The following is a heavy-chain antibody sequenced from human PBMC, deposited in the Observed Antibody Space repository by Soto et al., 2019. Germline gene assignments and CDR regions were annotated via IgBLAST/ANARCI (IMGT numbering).Heavy chain of an antibody. CDR2: IYYSGST. V-gene: IGHV4-59*08. D-gene: IGHD3-3*01. CDR3: ARLRPNVRFLEWSLDY. J-gene: IGHJ4*02. CDR1: GGSISSYY. Sequence: SETLSLTCTVSGGSISSYYWSWIRQPPGKGLEWIGYIYYSGSTNYNPSLKSRVTISVETAKNQYSLKLSPVTAADTAVYYGARLRPNVRFLEWSLDYWGQGTLVTVSS.